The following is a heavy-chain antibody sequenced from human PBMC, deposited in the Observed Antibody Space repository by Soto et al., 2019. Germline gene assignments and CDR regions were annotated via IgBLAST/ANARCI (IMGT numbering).Heavy chain of an antibody. CDR2: INHSGSN. CDR3: ARGRRSSSIDY. D-gene: IGHD6-6*01. Sequence: SETLSLTCGVNGGSFSGYYWSWIRQPPGKGLEWIGEINHSGSNNYNPSLKSRVTISIDTSKNQFSLKLSSVTAADTAVYYCARGRRSSSIDYWGQGTLVTVSS. J-gene: IGHJ4*02. CDR1: GGSFSGYY. V-gene: IGHV4-34*01.